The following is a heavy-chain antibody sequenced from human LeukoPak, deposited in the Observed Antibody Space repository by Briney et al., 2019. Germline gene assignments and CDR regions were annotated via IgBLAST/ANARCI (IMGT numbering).Heavy chain of an antibody. CDR1: GYPISSGYY. CDR2: IYHRGST. D-gene: IGHD2-21*02. CDR3: ARYRNCGSDCYDAFDI. J-gene: IGHJ3*02. V-gene: IGHV4-38-2*02. Sequence: PSETLSLTCTVSGYPISSGYYWGWIRQPPGKGLEWIGGIYHRGSTYYNPSLKSRVTISVDTSKNQFSLKLNSVTAADTAVYYCARYRNCGSDCYDAFDIWGQGTMVTVSS.